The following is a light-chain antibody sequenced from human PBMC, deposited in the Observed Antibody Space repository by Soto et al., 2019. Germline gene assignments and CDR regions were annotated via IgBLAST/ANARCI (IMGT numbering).Light chain of an antibody. CDR3: QQRSNWQLT. J-gene: IGKJ4*01. CDR1: QSVSSY. Sequence: EIVLTQSPATLSLSPGERATLSCRASQSVSSYLAWYQQKPGQAPRLLIYDASNRATRIPARFSGSGSGTDFTLTISSLEPEDFAVYYCQQRSNWQLTFGGGTKVEIK. CDR2: DAS. V-gene: IGKV3-11*01.